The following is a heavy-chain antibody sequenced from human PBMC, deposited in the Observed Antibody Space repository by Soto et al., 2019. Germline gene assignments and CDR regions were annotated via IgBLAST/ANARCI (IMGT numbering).Heavy chain of an antibody. V-gene: IGHV4-31*03. CDR3: ASFGRGYGEVWFDP. Sequence: QVQLQESGPGLVKPSQTLSLTCTVSGGSISSGGYYWSWIRQHPGKGLEWIGFIYYSGSTYYHPSLKSCVTISVDTSKHQFSQKLSSVTAADTVVYYCASFGRGYGEVWFDPCGQGTLVDVAS. CDR2: IYYSGST. D-gene: IGHD4-17*01. CDR1: GGSISSGGYY. J-gene: IGHJ5*02.